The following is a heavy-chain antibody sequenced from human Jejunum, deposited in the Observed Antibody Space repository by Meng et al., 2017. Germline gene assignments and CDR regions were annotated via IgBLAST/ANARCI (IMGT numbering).Heavy chain of an antibody. V-gene: IGHV6-1*01. CDR2: TYYRSKWYN. Sequence: LQQAGPGLVKPSQSLSLTCAISGDSVSSNSAAWSWIRQSPSRGLEWLGRTYYRSKWYNDYAISVKGRITINPDTSKNQFSLQLNSVTPEDTAVYYCAYERTNSYYFDYWGQGTLVTVSS. J-gene: IGHJ4*02. CDR3: AYERTNSYYFDY. D-gene: IGHD2-8*01. CDR1: GDSVSSNSAA.